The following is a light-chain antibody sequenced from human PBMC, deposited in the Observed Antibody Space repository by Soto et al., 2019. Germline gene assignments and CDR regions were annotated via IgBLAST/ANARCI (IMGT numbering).Light chain of an antibody. CDR1: SSDIGTYNL. Sequence: QSVLTQPASVSGSPGQSITIPCTGTSSDIGTYNLVSWYQHYPGKAPKPMIYEGIKRPSGVSNRFSGSKSGNTAFLTISGLQAEDEADYYCCSYAGSGTDNYVFGSGTKVTVL. V-gene: IGLV2-23*01. J-gene: IGLJ1*01. CDR3: CSYAGSGTDNYV. CDR2: EGI.